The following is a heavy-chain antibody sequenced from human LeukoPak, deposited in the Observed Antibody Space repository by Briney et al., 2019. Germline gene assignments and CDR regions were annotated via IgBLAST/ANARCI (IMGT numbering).Heavy chain of an antibody. Sequence: GGSLRLSCAASGFTFSDYYMSWVRQAPGKGLGWVSYISSSSSYTNYADSVKGRFTISRDNAKNSLYLQMNGLRAEDTAVYYCARAPHYSNYGPYYYGMDVWGQGTTVTVSS. V-gene: IGHV3-11*06. J-gene: IGHJ6*02. CDR3: ARAPHYSNYGPYYYGMDV. D-gene: IGHD4-11*01. CDR1: GFTFSDYY. CDR2: ISSSSSYT.